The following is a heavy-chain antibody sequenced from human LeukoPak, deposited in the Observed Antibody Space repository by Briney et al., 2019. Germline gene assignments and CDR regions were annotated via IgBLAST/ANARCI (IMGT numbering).Heavy chain of an antibody. CDR1: GGSISSYY. V-gene: IGHV4-4*07. Sequence: SETLSLTCTVSGGSISSYYWSWIRQPAGKGLEWIGRIYTSGSTNYNPSLKSRVTMSVDTSKNQFSLKLSSVTAADTAVYYCARYSLYDYVWGSHRQTFAFDYWGQGTLVTVSS. J-gene: IGHJ4*02. D-gene: IGHD3-16*02. CDR2: IYTSGST. CDR3: ARYSLYDYVWGSHRQTFAFDY.